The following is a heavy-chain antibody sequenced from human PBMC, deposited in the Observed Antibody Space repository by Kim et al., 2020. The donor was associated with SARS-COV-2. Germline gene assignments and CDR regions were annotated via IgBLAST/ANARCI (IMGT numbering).Heavy chain of an antibody. V-gene: IGHV3-30*04. D-gene: IGHD2-2*01. CDR2: ISYDGSNK. CDR3: VRGVVPAAIWWFDL. Sequence: GGSLRLSCAASEFTFSSYAMHWVRQAPGKGLEWVAVISYDGSNKYYADSVKGRFTISRDNSKNTLYLQLNSLTTDDTAVYYCVRGVVPAAIWWFDLWGRGKVVTVAS. CDR1: EFTFSSYA. J-gene: IGHJ2*01.